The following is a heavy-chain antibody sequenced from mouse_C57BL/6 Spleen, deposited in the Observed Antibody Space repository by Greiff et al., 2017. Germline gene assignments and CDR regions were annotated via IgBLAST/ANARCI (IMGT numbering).Heavy chain of an antibody. Sequence: QVQLKESGAELAKPGASVKLSCKASGYTFTSYWMHWVKQRPGQGLEWIGYINPSSGYTKYNQKFKDKATLTADKSSSTAYMQLSSLTYADSAVYYCARANDYDEGAHAYWGQGTLVTASA. CDR1: GYTFTSYW. D-gene: IGHD2-4*01. CDR3: ARANDYDEGAHAY. V-gene: IGHV1-7*01. CDR2: INPSSGYT. J-gene: IGHJ3*01.